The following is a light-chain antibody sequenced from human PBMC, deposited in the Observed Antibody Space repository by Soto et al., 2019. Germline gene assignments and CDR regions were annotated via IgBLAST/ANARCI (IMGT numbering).Light chain of an antibody. J-gene: IGKJ4*01. CDR1: RDIHTW. CDR3: QQANSFPFS. Sequence: DFQMTQFPSSVSASVGDRVTITCRASRDIHTWLAWYQQKPGKAPKLLISAASSLQSGVPSRFSGSGSGTDFTLTIRGLQPEDFATYYCQQANSFPFSFGGGTKVEIK. CDR2: AAS. V-gene: IGKV1D-12*01.